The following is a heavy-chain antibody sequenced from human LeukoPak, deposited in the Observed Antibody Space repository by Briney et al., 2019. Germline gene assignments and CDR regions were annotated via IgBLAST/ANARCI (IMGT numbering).Heavy chain of an antibody. CDR2: ISGEGVTI. Sequence: PGGSLRLSCAASGFTVINYAMNWVRQAPGKGLEWVSAISGEGVTIYYADSVKGRFTISRDNSKNTLYLQMNSLTAEDTAVYYCGPREDSTTNAYDYWGQGTLVTVSS. J-gene: IGHJ4*02. CDR3: GPREDSTTNAYDY. CDR1: GFTVINYA. D-gene: IGHD2/OR15-2a*01. V-gene: IGHV3-23*01.